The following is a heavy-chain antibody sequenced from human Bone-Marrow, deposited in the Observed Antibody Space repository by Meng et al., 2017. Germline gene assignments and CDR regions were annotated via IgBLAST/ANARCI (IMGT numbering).Heavy chain of an antibody. V-gene: IGHV3-74*01. J-gene: IGHJ4*02. D-gene: IGHD5-18*01. CDR2: INSDGSST. Sequence: GGSLRLSCAASGFTFSSYWMHWVRQAPGKGLVWVSRINSDGSSTSYADSVKGRFTISRDNSKNTLYLQMNSLRAEDTAVYYCGVYGYSYGLRDYWGQGTLVTVSS. CDR1: GFTFSSYW. CDR3: GVYGYSYGLRDY.